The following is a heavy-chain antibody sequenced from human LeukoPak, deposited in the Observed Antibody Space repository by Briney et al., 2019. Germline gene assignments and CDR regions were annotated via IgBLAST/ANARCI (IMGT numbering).Heavy chain of an antibody. Sequence: SETLSLTCTVSGGSISSSSYYWGWIRQPPGKGLEWIGSIYYSGSTYYNPSLKSRVTISVDTSKNQFSLKLSSVTAADTAVYYYATPYIDYYGSGSYYNGAFDPWGQGTLVTVSS. V-gene: IGHV4-39*01. CDR2: IYYSGST. J-gene: IGHJ5*02. D-gene: IGHD3-10*01. CDR3: ATPYIDYYGSGSYYNGAFDP. CDR1: GGSISSSSYY.